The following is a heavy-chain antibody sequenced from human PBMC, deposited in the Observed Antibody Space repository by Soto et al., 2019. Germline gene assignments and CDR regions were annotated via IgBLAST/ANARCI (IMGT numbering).Heavy chain of an antibody. CDR3: ARQDGSGIYYFDS. D-gene: IGHD3-10*01. V-gene: IGHV5-51*01. J-gene: IGHJ4*01. CDR2: IYPGDSDT. CDR1: GYSFSIYW. Sequence: PGESLKISCKVSGYSFSIYWIAWVRHMPGKGLEWMWIIYPGDSDTRYSPSFQDQVTISADKSINTAYLQWSSLKASDSAMYYCARQDGSGIYYFDSWGHGTLVTVSS.